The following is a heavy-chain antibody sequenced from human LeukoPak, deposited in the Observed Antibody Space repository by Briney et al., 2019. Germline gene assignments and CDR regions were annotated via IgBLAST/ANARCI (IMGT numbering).Heavy chain of an antibody. V-gene: IGHV4-59*01. CDR1: GGSISSYY. D-gene: IGHD3-22*01. Sequence: SETLSLTCTVSGGSISSYYWSWIRQPPGKGLEWIGYIYYSGSTNYNPSLKSRVTISVDTSKNQISLKRSSVTAADTAVYYCAREGSDSSGYYYLHYWGQGTLVTVSS. CDR3: AREGSDSSGYYYLHY. J-gene: IGHJ4*02. CDR2: IYYSGST.